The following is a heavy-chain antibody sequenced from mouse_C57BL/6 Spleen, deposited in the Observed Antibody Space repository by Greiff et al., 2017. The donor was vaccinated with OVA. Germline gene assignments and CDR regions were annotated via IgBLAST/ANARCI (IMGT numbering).Heavy chain of an antibody. D-gene: IGHD4-1*01. CDR2: IYPGSGST. V-gene: IGHV1-55*01. J-gene: IGHJ3*01. CDR1: GYTFTSYW. CDR3: ARALNWAVCAY. Sequence: QVQLQQPGAELVKPGASVKMSCKASGYTFTSYWITWVKQRPGQGLEWIGDIYPGSGSTNYNEKFKSKATLTVDTSSSTAYMQLSSLTPEGSAVYYCARALNWAVCAYWGQGTLVTVSA.